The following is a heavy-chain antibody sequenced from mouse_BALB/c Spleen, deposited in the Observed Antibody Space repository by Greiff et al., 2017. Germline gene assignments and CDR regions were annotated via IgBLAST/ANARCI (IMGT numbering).Heavy chain of an antibody. CDR1: GYTFTSYW. V-gene: IGHV1-7*01. CDR2: INPSTGYT. Sequence: VKLQESGAELAKPGASVKMSCKASGYTFTSYWMHWVKQRPGQGLEWIGYINPSTGYTEYNQKFKDKATLTADKSSSTAYMQLSSLTSEDSAVYYCAREAYDYDDAMDYWGQGTSVTVSS. J-gene: IGHJ4*01. CDR3: AREAYDYDDAMDY. D-gene: IGHD2-4*01.